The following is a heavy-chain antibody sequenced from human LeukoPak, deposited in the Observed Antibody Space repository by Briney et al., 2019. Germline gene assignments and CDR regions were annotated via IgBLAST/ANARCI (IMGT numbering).Heavy chain of an antibody. CDR1: GGSISSGDYY. D-gene: IGHD5-12*01. Sequence: SETLSLTCTVSGGSISSGDYYWSWIRQPPGKGLEWIGYIYYSGSTYYNPSLKSRVTISVDTSKNQFSLKLSSVTATDTAVYYCARGIVATTTGASYYYYGMDVWGQGTTVTVSS. J-gene: IGHJ6*02. CDR2: IYYSGST. CDR3: ARGIVATTTGASYYYYGMDV. V-gene: IGHV4-30-4*01.